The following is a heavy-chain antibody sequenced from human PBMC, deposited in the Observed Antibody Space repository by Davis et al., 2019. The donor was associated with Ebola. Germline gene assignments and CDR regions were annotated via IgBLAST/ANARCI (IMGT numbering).Heavy chain of an antibody. CDR3: AREADGPTTISTRTPYYGVDV. CDR2: IIPLFGTT. Sequence: SVKVSCKASGNTISTYTIDWVRQAPGQGLEWMGGIIPLFGTTNYAQKFQGRVTITADESTSTAYLELSSLKSDDTAVYYCAREADGPTTISTRTPYYGVDVWGQGTTVTVSS. V-gene: IGHV1-69*13. D-gene: IGHD4-11*01. CDR1: GNTISTYT. J-gene: IGHJ6*02.